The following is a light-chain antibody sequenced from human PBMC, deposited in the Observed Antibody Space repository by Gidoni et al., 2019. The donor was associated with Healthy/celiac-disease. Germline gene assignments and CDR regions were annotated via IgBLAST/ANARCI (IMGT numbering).Light chain of an antibody. Sequence: IQMTQSPSTLSASVGDRVTITCRASQSISSWLAWYQQKPGKAPKLLIYDASSLESGVPSRFSGSGSGTEFTLTISSLQPDDFATYYCQQYGAFGQGTKVEIK. J-gene: IGKJ1*01. CDR3: QQYGA. CDR1: QSISSW. CDR2: DAS. V-gene: IGKV1-5*01.